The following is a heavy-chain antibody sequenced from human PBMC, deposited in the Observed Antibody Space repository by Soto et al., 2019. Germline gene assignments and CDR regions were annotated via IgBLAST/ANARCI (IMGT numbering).Heavy chain of an antibody. Sequence: PGGSLRLSCAASGFTFSDYYMSWIRQAPGKGLEWVSYISSSGSTIYYADSVKGRFTISRDNAKNSLYLQMNSLRAEDTAVYYCARPYGGTRPRGKYYYYYMDVWGKGTTVTVSS. D-gene: IGHD4-17*01. V-gene: IGHV3-11*01. CDR3: ARPYGGTRPRGKYYYYYMDV. CDR1: GFTFSDYY. J-gene: IGHJ6*03. CDR2: ISSSGSTI.